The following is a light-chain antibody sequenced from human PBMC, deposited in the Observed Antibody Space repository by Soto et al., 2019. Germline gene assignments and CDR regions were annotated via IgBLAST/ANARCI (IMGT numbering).Light chain of an antibody. CDR3: QQYNNWPLYT. V-gene: IGKV3D-15*01. J-gene: IGKJ2*01. CDR1: QSVSSN. CDR2: GAS. Sequence: EVVMTQSPATLSVSPGERATLSCRASQSVSSNLAWYQQKPGQAPRLLIYGASTRATGIPAGFSGSGSGTEFTLTISSLQSEDFAVYYCQQYNNWPLYTFGQGTKLEMK.